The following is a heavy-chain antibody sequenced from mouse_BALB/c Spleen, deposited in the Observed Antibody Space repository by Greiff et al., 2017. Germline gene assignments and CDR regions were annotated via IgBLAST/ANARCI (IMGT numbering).Heavy chain of an antibody. CDR3: ARPYYYGSPWYFDV. V-gene: IGHV3-8*02. D-gene: IGHD1-1*01. CDR1: GDSITSGY. Sequence: EVKLQESGPSLVKPSQTLSLTCSVTGDSITSGYWNWIRKFPGNKLEYMGYISYSGSTYYNPSLKSRISITRDTSKNQYYLQLNSVTTEDTATYYCARPYYYGSPWYFDVWGAGTTVTVSS. J-gene: IGHJ1*01. CDR2: ISYSGST.